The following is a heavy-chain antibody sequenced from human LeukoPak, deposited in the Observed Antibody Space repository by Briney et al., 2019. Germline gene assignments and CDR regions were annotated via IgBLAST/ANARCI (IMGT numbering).Heavy chain of an antibody. CDR1: GFTVSSNY. J-gene: IGHJ4*02. D-gene: IGHD6-13*01. Sequence: GSLRLSCAASGFTVSSNYMSWVRQAPGKGLEWVSVIYSGGSTYYADSVKGRFTISRDNSKNTLYLQMNSLRAEDTAVYYCARGTGAAARNFDYWGQGTLVTVSS. CDR2: IYSGGST. CDR3: ARGTGAAARNFDY. V-gene: IGHV3-66*01.